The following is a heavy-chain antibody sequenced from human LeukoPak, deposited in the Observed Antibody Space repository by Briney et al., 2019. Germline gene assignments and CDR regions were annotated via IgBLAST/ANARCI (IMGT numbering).Heavy chain of an antibody. CDR3: GREREGPYGYLDY. CDR2: IYTSGSI. J-gene: IGHJ4*02. V-gene: IGHV4-61*02. D-gene: IGHD4-17*01. Sequence: PSETLSLTCTVSGGSISSSNYYWGWIRQPAGKGLEWIGRIYTSGSINYNSSLKSRVTISVDTSKNQFSLKLSSVTAADTAVYYWGREREGPYGYLDYWGQGTLVTVSS. CDR1: GGSISSSNYY.